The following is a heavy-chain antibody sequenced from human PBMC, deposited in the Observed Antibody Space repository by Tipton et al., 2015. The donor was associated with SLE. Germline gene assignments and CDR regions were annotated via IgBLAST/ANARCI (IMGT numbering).Heavy chain of an antibody. Sequence: SLRLSCAASGFIFSDYAMHWVRQAPGTGLEYVSTISPIGDGTSYADSVKGRFTISRDNSKNTLYLQMGSLRAEDMAVYYCARDGYSGSLDGYDIWGQGTPVTVSS. D-gene: IGHD5-12*01. CDR3: ARDGYSGSLDGYDI. J-gene: IGHJ4*02. V-gene: IGHV3-64*02. CDR1: GFIFSDYA. CDR2: ISPIGDGT.